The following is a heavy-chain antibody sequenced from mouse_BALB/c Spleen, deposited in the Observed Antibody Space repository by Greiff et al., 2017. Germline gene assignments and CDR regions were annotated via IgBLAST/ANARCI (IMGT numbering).Heavy chain of an antibody. Sequence: EVKLVESGGGLVQPGGSRKLSCAASGFTFSSFGMHWVRQAPEKGLEWVAYISSGSSTIYYADTVKGRFTISRDNPKNTLFLQMTSLRSEDTAMYYCAREGYDGGAYWGQGTTLTVSS. D-gene: IGHD2-2*01. J-gene: IGHJ2*01. CDR1: GFTFSSFG. V-gene: IGHV5-17*02. CDR3: AREGYDGGAY. CDR2: ISSGSSTI.